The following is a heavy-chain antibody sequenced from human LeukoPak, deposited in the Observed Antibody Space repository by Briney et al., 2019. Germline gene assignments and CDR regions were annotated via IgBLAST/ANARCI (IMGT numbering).Heavy chain of an antibody. V-gene: IGHV3-48*03. Sequence: GGSLRLSCAASGFTFSSYEMNWVRQAPRKGLEWVSYISGSGSTMYYADSVKGRYTICRDNAKNSLYLQMNSLRAEDTAVYYCARVGYYDYVWGSYREYYFDYWGQGTLVTVSS. CDR1: GFTFSSYE. D-gene: IGHD3-16*02. J-gene: IGHJ4*02. CDR3: ARVGYYDYVWGSYREYYFDY. CDR2: ISGSGSTM.